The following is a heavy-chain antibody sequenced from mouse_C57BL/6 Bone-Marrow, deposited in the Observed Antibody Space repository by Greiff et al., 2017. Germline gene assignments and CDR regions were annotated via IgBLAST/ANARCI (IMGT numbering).Heavy chain of an antibody. J-gene: IGHJ3*01. Sequence: QVQLQQPGAELVRPGSSVKLSCKASGYTFTSYWMDWVKQRPGQGLEWIGNIYPSDSETHYNQKFKDKATLTVDKSSSTAYMQLSSLTSEDSAVYYCARYLHSPFAYWGQGTLVTVSA. CDR3: ARYLHSPFAY. CDR2: IYPSDSET. CDR1: GYTFTSYW. V-gene: IGHV1-61*01. D-gene: IGHD5-1*01.